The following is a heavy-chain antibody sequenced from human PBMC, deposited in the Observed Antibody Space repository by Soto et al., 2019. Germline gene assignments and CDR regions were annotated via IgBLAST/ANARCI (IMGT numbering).Heavy chain of an antibody. D-gene: IGHD3-22*01. Sequence: GGSLRLSCAASGITISNYPMSWVRQAPGKGLDWVSGISGSGDRTYYADSAKGRFTISKDISRNSLSLQLDSLGVEDTAVYFCVKDDGGYPSTVPHWGQGTLVPGSS. J-gene: IGHJ4*02. V-gene: IGHV3-23*01. CDR3: VKDDGGYPSTVPH. CDR1: GITISNYP. CDR2: ISGSGDRT.